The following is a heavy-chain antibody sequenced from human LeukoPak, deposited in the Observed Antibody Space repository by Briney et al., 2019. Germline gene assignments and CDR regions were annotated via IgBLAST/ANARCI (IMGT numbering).Heavy chain of an antibody. CDR1: GVSISSGGFY. CDR3: STSDDSSGYLTSFDP. J-gene: IGHJ5*02. D-gene: IGHD3-22*01. CDR2: IYYTGTT. V-gene: IGHV4-31*03. Sequence: SETLSLTCSVSGVSISSGGFYWSWIRQLPGKGLERIGYIYYTGTTYYNPSLRTRVIISVDTSKNQFSLKVNSVTASDTAVYYCSTSDDSSGYLTSFDPWGQGTLVTVSS.